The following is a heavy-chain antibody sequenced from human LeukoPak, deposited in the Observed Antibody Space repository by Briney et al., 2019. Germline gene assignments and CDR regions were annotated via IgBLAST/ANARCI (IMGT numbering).Heavy chain of an antibody. Sequence: PSETLSLTCTVSGGSISSYYWSWIRQPPGKGLEWIGSIYYSERTHYNPSLKSRVTISVDTSKNQFSLKLSSVTAADTAVYYCARVLPITPYFDYWGQGTLVTVSS. CDR3: ARVLPITPYFDY. V-gene: IGHV4-59*08. CDR1: GGSISSYY. J-gene: IGHJ4*02. D-gene: IGHD1-20*01. CDR2: IYYSERT.